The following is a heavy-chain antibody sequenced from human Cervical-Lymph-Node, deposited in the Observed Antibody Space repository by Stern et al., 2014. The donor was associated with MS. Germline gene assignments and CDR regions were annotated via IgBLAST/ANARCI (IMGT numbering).Heavy chain of an antibody. D-gene: IGHD6-19*01. CDR2: IRTANGAT. CDR3: ARESPSGWYNVEYFQH. Sequence: QVQLGQSGAEVKKPGASVRVSCKASGYAFTAFTIHWVRQAPGHSLEWMGWIRTANGATRVSQTLQGRVTISRDTTATTVYLEVSNLRSEDTAVYYCARESPSGWYNVEYFQHWGPGTLVTVSS. CDR1: GYAFTAFT. J-gene: IGHJ1*01. V-gene: IGHV1-3*04.